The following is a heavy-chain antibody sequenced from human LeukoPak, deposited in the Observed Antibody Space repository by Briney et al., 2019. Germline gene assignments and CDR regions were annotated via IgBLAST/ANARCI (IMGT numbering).Heavy chain of an antibody. V-gene: IGHV4-61*01. Sequence: SETLSLTCTVSSASVSGGSYFWSWIRQPPGKGLEWIGYIYYTGSANYNPSLKSRVALSIDTSKNQLSLKLSSVTAADTAVYYCARVSLNMIRGLSYFDYWGQGTLVTVSS. CDR2: IYYTGSA. D-gene: IGHD3-10*01. CDR3: ARVSLNMIRGLSYFDY. CDR1: SASVSGGSYF. J-gene: IGHJ4*02.